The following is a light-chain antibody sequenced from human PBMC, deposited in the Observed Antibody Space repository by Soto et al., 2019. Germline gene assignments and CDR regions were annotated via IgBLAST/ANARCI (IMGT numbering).Light chain of an antibody. CDR3: QQYNNYPWT. J-gene: IGKJ1*01. CDR1: QSISNW. Sequence: DIQMTQSPSTLSASVGDRVTITCRASQSISNWLVWYQQKPGKAPKFLIFKASNLESGVPSRFSGSGSGTEFTLTISSLQSDDFATYYCQQYNNYPWTFGQGTKVESK. V-gene: IGKV1-5*03. CDR2: KAS.